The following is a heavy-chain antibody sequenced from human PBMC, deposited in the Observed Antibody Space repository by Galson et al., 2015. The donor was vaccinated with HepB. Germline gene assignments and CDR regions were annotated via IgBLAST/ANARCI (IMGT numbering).Heavy chain of an antibody. V-gene: IGHV3-9*01. CDR2: ISWNSGSI. D-gene: IGHD1-26*01. CDR3: AKDGGLRRGGELPDY. J-gene: IGHJ4*02. Sequence: SLRLSCAASGFTFDDYAMHWVRQAPGKGLEWVSGISWNSGSIGYADSVKGRFTISRDNAKNSLYLQMNSLRAEDTALYYCAKDGGLRRGGELPDYWGQGTLVTVSS. CDR1: GFTFDDYA.